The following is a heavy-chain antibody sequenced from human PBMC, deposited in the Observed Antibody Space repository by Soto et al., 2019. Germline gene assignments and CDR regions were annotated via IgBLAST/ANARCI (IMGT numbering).Heavy chain of an antibody. Sequence: QVQLVESGGGVVQPGRSLRLSCAACGYTFRTHGMHWVRQAPGKGLEWLAVISNNGINKYYADSVKGRFTISRDNSRDTLFLQMNSLRGEDTAIYYCAKVIRADSTSSNFYYYSGLDVWGQGTTVTLSS. J-gene: IGHJ6*02. CDR2: ISNNGINK. CDR3: AKVIRADSTSSNFYYYSGLDV. CDR1: GYTFRTHG. V-gene: IGHV3-30*18. D-gene: IGHD6-6*01.